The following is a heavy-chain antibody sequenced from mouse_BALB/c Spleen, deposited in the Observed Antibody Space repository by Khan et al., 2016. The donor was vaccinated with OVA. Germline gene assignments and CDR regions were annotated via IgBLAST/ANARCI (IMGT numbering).Heavy chain of an antibody. CDR3: AKDYFGNYKFIY. D-gene: IGHD2-1*01. J-gene: IGHJ3*01. V-gene: IGHV1S132*01. CDR2: IFPGTGTT. Sequence: QVQLQQSGAELVKPGASVKLSCKTSGYTFTSYWIQWVKQRPGQGLGWIGQIFPGTGTTYYNENFKGKATLTVDTSSSTAYVQLSSLTSEDYAVYLWAKDYFGNYKFIYWGQGTLVTVSP. CDR1: GYTFTSYW.